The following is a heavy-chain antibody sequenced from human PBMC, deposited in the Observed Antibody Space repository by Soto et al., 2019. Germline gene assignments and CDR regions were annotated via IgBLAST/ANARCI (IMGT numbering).Heavy chain of an antibody. CDR1: GGSISSSSYY. Sequence: PSETLSLTCTVSGGSISSSSYYWGWIRQPPGKGLEWIGSIYYSGSTYYNPSLKSRVTIYVDTSTNQFSLKVSSVTAADTAAYYCARLAGYTTDLEYWGQGTLVTVSS. CDR2: IYYSGST. V-gene: IGHV4-39*01. CDR3: ARLAGYTTDLEY. J-gene: IGHJ4*02. D-gene: IGHD3-16*02.